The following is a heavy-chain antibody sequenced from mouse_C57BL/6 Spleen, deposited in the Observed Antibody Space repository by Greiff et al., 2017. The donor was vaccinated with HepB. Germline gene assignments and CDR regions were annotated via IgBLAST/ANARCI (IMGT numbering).Heavy chain of an antibody. Sequence: QVQLQQSGAELVRPGASVTLSCKASGYTFTDYEMHWVKQTPVHGLEWIGAIDPETGGTAYNQKFTGKAILTADKSSSAAYMELRTLTSADSAVYYCTRRLRLPDYWGQGTSVTVAS. D-gene: IGHD3-2*02. CDR3: TRRLRLPDY. V-gene: IGHV1-15*01. CDR2: IDPETGGT. CDR1: GYTFTDYE. J-gene: IGHJ4*01.